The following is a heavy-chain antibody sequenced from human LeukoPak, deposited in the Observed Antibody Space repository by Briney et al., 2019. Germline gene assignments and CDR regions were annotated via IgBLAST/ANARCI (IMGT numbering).Heavy chain of an antibody. D-gene: IGHD3-22*01. CDR1: GIILSNYG. CDR3: AKRGVVIRVILVGFHKEAYYFDS. Sequence: GGSLRLSCAVSGIILSNYGMSWVRQAPGKGLEWVARISGSGGGTIYADSVKGRFTISRDNAKNTLYLQMNSLRAEDTAVYFCAKRGVVIRVILVGFHKEAYYFDSWGQGALVTVSS. V-gene: IGHV3-23*01. J-gene: IGHJ4*02. CDR2: ISGSGGGT.